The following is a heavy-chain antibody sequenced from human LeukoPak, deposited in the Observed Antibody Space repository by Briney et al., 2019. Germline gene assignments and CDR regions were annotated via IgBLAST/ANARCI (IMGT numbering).Heavy chain of an antibody. CDR1: GFTFSSYG. CDR3: ARDRVEMATIWKYYFDY. Sequence: GGTLSLSCAASGFTFSSYGLHWVLRAPGKAVEGGAGIWYDGSSKYYAASVKRRVTISRDNPKNTLYLQMNRVRAEHSAAYYCARDRVEMATIWKYYFDYWGQGTLVTVSS. V-gene: IGHV3-33*01. CDR2: IWYDGSSK. J-gene: IGHJ4*02. D-gene: IGHD5-24*01.